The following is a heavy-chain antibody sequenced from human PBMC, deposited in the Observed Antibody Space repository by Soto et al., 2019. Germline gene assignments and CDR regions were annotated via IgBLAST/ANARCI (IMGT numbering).Heavy chain of an antibody. J-gene: IGHJ4*02. V-gene: IGHV3-11*06. CDR3: TKEYGRLDY. D-gene: IGHD4-17*01. CDR1: GFTFSDYY. CDR2: ISSSSGYT. Sequence: KSGGSLRLSCAASGFTFSDYYMSWIRQAPGKGLKWVSYISSSSGYTNYADSVKGRFTISRDNAKNSLYLQMNSLRAEDTAVYYCTKEYGRLDYWGQGTLVTVSS.